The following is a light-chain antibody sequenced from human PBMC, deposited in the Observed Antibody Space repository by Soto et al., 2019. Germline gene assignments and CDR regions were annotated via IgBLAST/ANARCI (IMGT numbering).Light chain of an antibody. CDR1: SSDVGSYNL. V-gene: IGLV2-23*01. CDR2: EGS. CDR3: CSYAGSSTDYI. Sequence: ALTQPASVSGSPGQSITISCTGTSSDVGSYNLVSWYQQHPGKAPKLMIYEGSKRPSGVSNRFSGSKSGNTASLTISGLQAEDEADYYCCSYAGSSTDYIFGTGTKVTVL. J-gene: IGLJ1*01.